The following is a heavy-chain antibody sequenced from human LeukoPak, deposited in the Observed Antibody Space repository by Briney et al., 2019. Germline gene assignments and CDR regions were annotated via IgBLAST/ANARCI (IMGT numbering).Heavy chain of an antibody. CDR3: ARSGWGSGSDY. Sequence: SETLSLTCTVSGGSISSYYWSWIRQPPGKGLEWIGYIYYSGSTNYNPPLKSRVTISVDTSKNQFSLKLGSVTAADTAVYYCARSGWGSGSDYWGQGTLVTVSS. D-gene: IGHD1-26*01. CDR2: IYYSGST. V-gene: IGHV4-59*01. CDR1: GGSISSYY. J-gene: IGHJ4*02.